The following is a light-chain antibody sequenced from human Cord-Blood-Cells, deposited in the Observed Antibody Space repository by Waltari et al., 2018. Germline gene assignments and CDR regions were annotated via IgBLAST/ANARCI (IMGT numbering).Light chain of an antibody. J-gene: IGKJ2*01. CDR3: QQYNNWPPYT. Sequence: EIVMTQSPATLSVSQGDKATLSCRASQSVSSNLAWYQQKPGQAPRLLIYGAATRATGIPAWFSSSGSGTKVTLTISSRQSEDVAVYYCQQYNNWPPYTFGQGTKLEIK. V-gene: IGKV3-15*01. CDR2: GAA. CDR1: QSVSSN.